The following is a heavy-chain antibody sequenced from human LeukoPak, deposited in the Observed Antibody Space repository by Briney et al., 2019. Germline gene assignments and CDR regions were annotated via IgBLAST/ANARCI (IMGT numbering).Heavy chain of an antibody. Sequence: SETLSLTCTVSGGSISSSSYYWGWIRQPPGKGLEWIGNIYYSGSTYYSPSLKSRVTISVDTSKNQFSLRLSSVTAADTAVYYCARPVPSRLGWFDPWGQGTLVTVSS. D-gene: IGHD1-1*01. V-gene: IGHV4-39*01. CDR3: ARPVPSRLGWFDP. CDR2: IYYSGST. J-gene: IGHJ5*02. CDR1: GGSISSSSYY.